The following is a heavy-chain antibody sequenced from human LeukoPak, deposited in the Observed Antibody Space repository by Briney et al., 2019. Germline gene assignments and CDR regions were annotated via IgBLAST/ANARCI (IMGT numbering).Heavy chain of an antibody. D-gene: IGHD3-16*01. V-gene: IGHV4-34*01. Sequence: SETLPLTCAVYGGSFSGYYWSWIRQPPGRGLGWIGEINHSGSTDYNPSFKSRVTISVDTSKNQFSLKLTSVTAADTAVYYCARGHVGSYVYYYYYYGMDVWGQGTTVTVSS. CDR3: ARGHVGSYVYYYYYYGMDV. CDR1: GGSFSGYY. CDR2: INHSGST. J-gene: IGHJ6*02.